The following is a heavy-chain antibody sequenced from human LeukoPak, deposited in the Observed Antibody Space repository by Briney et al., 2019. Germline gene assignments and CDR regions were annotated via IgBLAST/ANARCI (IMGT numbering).Heavy chain of an antibody. Sequence: GGSLRLSCAASGFIFSNYAMHWVRQAPGKGLEWVALISSDGTMTYHADSVKGRFSISRDNSKNTLYLQLNSLRSEDTSVYYCARDSTYWYDSGSSGPHYFDYWGQGTPVTVSS. J-gene: IGHJ4*02. CDR1: GFIFSNYA. V-gene: IGHV3-30*01. CDR2: ISSDGTMT. CDR3: ARDSTYWYDSGSSGPHYFDY. D-gene: IGHD3-10*01.